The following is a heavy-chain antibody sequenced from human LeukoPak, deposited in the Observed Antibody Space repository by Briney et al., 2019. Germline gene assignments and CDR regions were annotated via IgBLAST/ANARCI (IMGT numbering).Heavy chain of an antibody. D-gene: IGHD6-25*01. CDR1: GGSISSSVHY. J-gene: IGHJ3*02. CDR3: ARDQRMGPFDI. CDR2: IYYSGST. V-gene: IGHV4-39*07. Sequence: SDTLSLTCSVSGGSISSSVHYWAWIRQPPGKGLEWIAFIYYSGSTYYNPSLKSRVTISVDTSKNQFSLKLSSVTAADTAVYYCARDQRMGPFDIWGQGTMVTVSS.